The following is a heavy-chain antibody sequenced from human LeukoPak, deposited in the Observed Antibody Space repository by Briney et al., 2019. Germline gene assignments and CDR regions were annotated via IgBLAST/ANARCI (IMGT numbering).Heavy chain of an antibody. Sequence: TGGSLRLSCAASGFIFKKYWMNWVRQVPGKGLECLANIKEDGSETYYADSVKGRFTISRDNPKNLLFLQINSLRVEDTAVYYCAREGNPGYFDYWGQGTLVTVSS. V-gene: IGHV3-7*01. CDR2: IKEDGSET. CDR3: AREGNPGYFDY. CDR1: GFIFKKYW. J-gene: IGHJ4*02. D-gene: IGHD1-14*01.